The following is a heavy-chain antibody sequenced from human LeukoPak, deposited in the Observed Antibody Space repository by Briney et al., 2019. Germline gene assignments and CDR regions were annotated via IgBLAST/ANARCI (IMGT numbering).Heavy chain of an antibody. D-gene: IGHD1-1*01. Sequence: HGGSLRLSCSASGFTFSSYAMHWVRQAPGKGLEYVSAISSNGGSTYYADSVKGRFTISRDNSKNTLYLQMSSLRAKDTAVYYCVKTSRGYNWNDSPYYFDYWGQGTLVTVSS. CDR3: VKTSRGYNWNDSPYYFDY. V-gene: IGHV3-64D*06. CDR1: GFTFSSYA. CDR2: ISSNGGST. J-gene: IGHJ4*02.